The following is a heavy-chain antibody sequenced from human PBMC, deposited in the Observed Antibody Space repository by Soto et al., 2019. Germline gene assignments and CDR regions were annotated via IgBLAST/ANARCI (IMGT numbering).Heavy chain of an antibody. CDR2: ISAYNGKR. CDR1: GYPFTSYG. Sequence: QGQLLQSGDEVKTPGASVRVSCTASGYPFTSYGISWVRQAPGQGLEWVAWISAYNGKRDTAQKFQGRVTMTLDTSTDTAHMELGDLTSADTAVYYCARGRIVASIHDAFDILGQGTKVTVSS. D-gene: IGHD5-12*01. CDR3: ARGRIVASIHDAFDI. J-gene: IGHJ3*02. V-gene: IGHV1-18*01.